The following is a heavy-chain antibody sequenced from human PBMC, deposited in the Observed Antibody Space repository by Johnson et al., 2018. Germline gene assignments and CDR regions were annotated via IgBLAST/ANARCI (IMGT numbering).Heavy chain of an antibody. D-gene: IGHD1-14*01. CDR3: ARDLSEAFDI. CDR2: IYYSGRT. CDR1: GGSISSYY. Sequence: QVQLQESGPGLVKPSETLSLTCTASGGSISSYYWSWIRQPPGKGLEWIGYIYYSGRTNYNPSLKSRVTISVDTSKNQFSLKLSSVTAADAAVYYCARDLSEAFDIWGQGTMVTVSS. J-gene: IGHJ3*02. V-gene: IGHV4-59*01.